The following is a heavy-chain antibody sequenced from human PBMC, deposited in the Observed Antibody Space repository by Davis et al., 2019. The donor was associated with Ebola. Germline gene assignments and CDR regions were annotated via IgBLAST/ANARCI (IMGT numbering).Heavy chain of an antibody. D-gene: IGHD5-12*01. Sequence: GESLKISCAASGFTFSSYAMSWVRQAPGKGLEWVSAISGSSGSTYYADSVKGRFTISRDNSKNTLYLQMNSLRAEDTAVYYCAKGFGYGEYFDLWGRGTLVTVSS. V-gene: IGHV3-23*01. CDR2: ISGSSGST. CDR3: AKGFGYGEYFDL. CDR1: GFTFSSYA. J-gene: IGHJ2*01.